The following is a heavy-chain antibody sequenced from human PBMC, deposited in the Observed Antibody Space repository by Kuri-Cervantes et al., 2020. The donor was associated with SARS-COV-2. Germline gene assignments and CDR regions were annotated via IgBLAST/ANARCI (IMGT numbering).Heavy chain of an antibody. CDR3: ASGLTRDY. V-gene: IGHV3-48*01. J-gene: IGHJ4*02. CDR1: GFTFSSYA. Sequence: GESRKISCAASGFTFSSYAMHWVRQAPGKGLEWISYITSRSSTIYYADSVKGRFTISRDNAKNSLYLQMNSLRAEDTAVYYCASGLTRDYWGQGTLVTVSS. CDR2: ITSRSSTI. D-gene: IGHD3/OR15-3a*01.